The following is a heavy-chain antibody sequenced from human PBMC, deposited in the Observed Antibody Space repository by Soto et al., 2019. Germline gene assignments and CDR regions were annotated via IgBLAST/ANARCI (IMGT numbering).Heavy chain of an antibody. D-gene: IGHD4-17*01. CDR3: ARGTYGDYLRDYYGMDV. Sequence: ASVKVSCKASGYTFTSYGISWVLQAPGQGLEWMGWISAYNGNTNYAQKLQGRVTMTTDTSTSTAYMELRSLRSDDTAVYYCARGTYGDYLRDYYGMDVWGQGTTVTVSS. J-gene: IGHJ6*02. CDR1: GYTFTSYG. CDR2: ISAYNGNT. V-gene: IGHV1-18*01.